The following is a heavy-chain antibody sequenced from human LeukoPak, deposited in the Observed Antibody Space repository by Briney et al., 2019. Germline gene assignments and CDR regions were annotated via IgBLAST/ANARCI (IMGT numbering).Heavy chain of an antibody. CDR2: ISGSGRTV. V-gene: IGHV3-48*03. CDR1: GFIFSSYE. Sequence: PGGSLRLSCAASGFIFSSYEMTWVRQAPGKGLEWVSYISGSGRTVYYADSVKGRFTISRDSAKNSLYLQMNNLRAEDTAVYYCARDPSDWNHYFDFWGQGTLVTVSS. D-gene: IGHD1-1*01. J-gene: IGHJ4*02. CDR3: ARDPSDWNHYFDF.